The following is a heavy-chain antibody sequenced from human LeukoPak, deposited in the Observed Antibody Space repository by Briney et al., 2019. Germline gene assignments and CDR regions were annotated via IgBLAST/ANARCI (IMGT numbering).Heavy chain of an antibody. D-gene: IGHD2-8*01. J-gene: IGHJ4*02. CDR1: GFTFNSYA. CDR2: ISYDGSNK. CDR3: ARDPLGYAGRTRDY. Sequence: PGGSLRLSCAASGFTFNSYAIHWVRQAPGKGLEWVAVISYDGSNKYYADSVKGRFTISRDNSKNTLYLQLNSLRPEDTAVYYCARDPLGYAGRTRDYWGQGTLVTVSS. V-gene: IGHV3-30*04.